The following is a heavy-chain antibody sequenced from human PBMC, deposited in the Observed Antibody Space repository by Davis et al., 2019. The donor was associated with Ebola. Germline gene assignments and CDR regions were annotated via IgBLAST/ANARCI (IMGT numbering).Heavy chain of an antibody. CDR3: ARARYFDWLTSFDY. Sequence: ASSVKVSCKASGYTFTSYAMHWVRQALGQRLEWMGWINAGNGNTKYSQKFQGRVTITRDTSASTAYMELSSLRSEDTAVYYCARARYFDWLTSFDYWGQGTLVTVSS. CDR2: INAGNGNT. V-gene: IGHV1-3*01. CDR1: GYTFTSYA. D-gene: IGHD3-9*01. J-gene: IGHJ4*02.